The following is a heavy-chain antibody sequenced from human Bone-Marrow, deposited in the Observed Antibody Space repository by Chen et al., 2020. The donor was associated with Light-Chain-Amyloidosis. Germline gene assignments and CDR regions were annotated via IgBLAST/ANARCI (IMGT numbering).Heavy chain of an antibody. V-gene: IGHV4-61*02. CDR2: IYTTGST. Sequence: QVQLQESGPRLVKPSQTLTLTCTVSDGSITSGVYYWNWIRQPAGKGLEWIGHIYTTGSTKYNPSLRSRLTISIDTSKSQFSLRLASVTAADTAIYYCARGPSEVKFGVVISAFAFDIWGQGTMLTVSS. CDR1: DGSITSGVYY. J-gene: IGHJ3*02. D-gene: IGHD3-3*01. CDR3: ARGPSEVKFGVVISAFAFDI.